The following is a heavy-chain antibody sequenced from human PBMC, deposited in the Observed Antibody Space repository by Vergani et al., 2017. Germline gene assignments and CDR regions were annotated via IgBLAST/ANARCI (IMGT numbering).Heavy chain of an antibody. V-gene: IGHV4-31*03. CDR3: ARMGGYDEGDAFRIGYFDS. D-gene: IGHD3-22*01. CDR2: IYSTGST. Sequence: QVQLQESGPGLVKPSQTLSLTCSVSGDSISSGVYYWNWIRQHPGKGLEWIGYIYSTGSTHHNPSLRRRINMSVDTSKNQFSRKLNSVTAADTAMYYCARMGGYDEGDAFRIGYFDSWGPGTLVTVSS. CDR1: GDSISSGVYY. J-gene: IGHJ4*02.